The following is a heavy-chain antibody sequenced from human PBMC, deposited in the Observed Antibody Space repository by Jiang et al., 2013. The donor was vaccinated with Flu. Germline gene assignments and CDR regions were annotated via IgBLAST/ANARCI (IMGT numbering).Heavy chain of an antibody. V-gene: IGHV3-23*01. D-gene: IGHD3-3*01. CDR2: ISSSGSST. CDR1: GFTLSSYA. Sequence: VQLLESGGGLVQPGGSLRLSCAASGFTLSSYAMSWVRQASGKGLEWVATISSSGSSTFHADSVMGRFTISRDKSKNTLYLQMNSLRAEDTAVYYCAKDTTGRDNDFWSGYFYDYWGQGTLVTVSS. CDR3: AKDTTGRDNDFWSGYFYDY. J-gene: IGHJ4*02.